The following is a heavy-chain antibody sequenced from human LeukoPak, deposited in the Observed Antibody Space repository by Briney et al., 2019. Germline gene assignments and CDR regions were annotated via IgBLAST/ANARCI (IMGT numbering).Heavy chain of an antibody. CDR2: INPNGGST. D-gene: IGHD6-19*01. CDR3: ARDRSSDWYPLDY. Sequence: ASVKVSCKASGYTFTDYYMHWVRQAPGQGLEWMGIINPNGGSTSHAQKFQGRVTMTRDTSTSTVYMELSSLRSEDTAVYYCARDRSSDWYPLDYWGQGTLVTVSS. CDR1: GYTFTDYY. J-gene: IGHJ4*02. V-gene: IGHV1-46*01.